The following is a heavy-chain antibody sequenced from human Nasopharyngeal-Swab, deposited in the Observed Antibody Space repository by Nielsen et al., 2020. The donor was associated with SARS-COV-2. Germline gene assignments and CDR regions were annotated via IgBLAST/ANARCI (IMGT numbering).Heavy chain of an antibody. V-gene: IGHV3-23*01. J-gene: IGHJ4*02. Sequence: WIRQPPGKRLEWVSAISGSGGSTYYADSVKGRFTISRDNSKNTLYLQMNSLRAEDTAVYYCANSVDAAMADYWGQGTLVTVSS. CDR3: ANSVDAAMADY. CDR2: ISGSGGST. D-gene: IGHD5-18*01.